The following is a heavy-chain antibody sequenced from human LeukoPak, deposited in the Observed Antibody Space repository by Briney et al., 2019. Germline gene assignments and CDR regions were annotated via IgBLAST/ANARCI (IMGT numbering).Heavy chain of an antibody. CDR1: GYNFTGYY. Sequence: GASVKVSCKASGYNFTGYYMHWVRQAPGQGLEWMGWINPNSGGTNYAQKFQGWVTMTRDTSISTAYMELSRLRSDDTAVYYCARDGGRSKKNYYGMDVWGQGTTVTVSS. CDR2: INPNSGGT. D-gene: IGHD3-16*01. V-gene: IGHV1-2*04. J-gene: IGHJ6*02. CDR3: ARDGGRSKKNYYGMDV.